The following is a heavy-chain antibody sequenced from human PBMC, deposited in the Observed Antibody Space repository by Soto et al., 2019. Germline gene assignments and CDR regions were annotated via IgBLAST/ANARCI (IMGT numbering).Heavy chain of an antibody. CDR3: ARGRHWLDY. D-gene: IGHD6-19*01. CDR2: IYYSGST. J-gene: IGHJ4*02. V-gene: IGHV4-59*01. Sequence: QVQLQESGPGLVKPSETLSLTCTVSGGSINSYYWSWIRQPPGKAPEWIGYIYYSGSTNYNPSLMSRVTIPVDTSKSHFSLKLSSVTAADTAVYYCARGRHWLDYWGQGTLVTVSS. CDR1: GGSINSYY.